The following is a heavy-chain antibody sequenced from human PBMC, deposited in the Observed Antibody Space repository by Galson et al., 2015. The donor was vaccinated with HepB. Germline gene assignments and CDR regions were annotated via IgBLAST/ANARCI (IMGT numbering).Heavy chain of an antibody. V-gene: IGHV1-69*13. CDR1: GGTFSSYA. CDR3: ARVLTGPYNWFDP. J-gene: IGHJ5*02. CDR2: IIPIFGTA. D-gene: IGHD1-14*01. Sequence: SVKVSCKASGGTFSSYAISWVRQAPGQGLEWMGGIIPIFGTANYAQKFQGRVTITADESTSTAYMELSSLRSEDTAVYYCARVLTGPYNWFDPWGQGTLVTVSS.